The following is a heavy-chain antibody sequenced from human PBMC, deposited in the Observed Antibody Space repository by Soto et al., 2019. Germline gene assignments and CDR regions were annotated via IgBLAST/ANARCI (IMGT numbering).Heavy chain of an antibody. CDR3: ARGRITIFGVVIPLDY. Sequence: NPSETLSLTCTVSGGSISSSSYYSGGIRQPPGKGLEWIWSIYYSWSTYYNPSLKSRVTISVDTSKNLCSLKLSSVTAEDTAVYYCARGRITIFGVVIPLDYWGQGTLVTVSS. V-gene: IGHV4-39*01. D-gene: IGHD3-3*01. J-gene: IGHJ4*02. CDR2: IYYSWST. CDR1: GGSISSSSYY.